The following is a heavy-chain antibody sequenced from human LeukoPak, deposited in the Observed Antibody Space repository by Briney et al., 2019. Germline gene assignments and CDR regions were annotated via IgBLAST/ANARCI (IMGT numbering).Heavy chain of an antibody. Sequence: PSETLSLTCAVSGYSISSGYYWGWIRQPPGKGLEWIGSIYHSGSTYYNPSLKSRVTISVDTSKNQFSLKLSSVTAADTAVYYCARVPIYYYDSSPTGPLYYFDYWGQGTLVTVSS. CDR3: ARVPIYYYDSSPTGPLYYFDY. CDR2: IYHSGST. CDR1: GYSISSGYY. J-gene: IGHJ4*02. D-gene: IGHD3-22*01. V-gene: IGHV4-38-2*01.